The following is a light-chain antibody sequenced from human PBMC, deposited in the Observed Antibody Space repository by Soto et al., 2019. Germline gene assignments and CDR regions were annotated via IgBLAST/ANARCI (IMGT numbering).Light chain of an antibody. V-gene: IGKV4-1*01. J-gene: IGKJ2*01. CDR3: QQYYSTPHT. Sequence: DIVMTQSPDSLAVSLGERATINCKSSQSVLYSSNNKNYLVWYQQKPGQPPQLLIYWASTRESGVPDRFSGSGSGTDFTLTISSLQAEDVAVYYCQQYYSTPHTFGQGTKLEIK. CDR2: WAS. CDR1: QSVLYSSNNKNY.